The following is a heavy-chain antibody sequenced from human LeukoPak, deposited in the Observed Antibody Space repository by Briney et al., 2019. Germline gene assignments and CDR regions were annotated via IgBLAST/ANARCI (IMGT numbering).Heavy chain of an antibody. D-gene: IGHD1-26*01. CDR1: GFTFSNYA. CDR2: ISGSGGST. J-gene: IGHJ4*02. V-gene: IGHV3-23*01. CDR3: AKLPLGASIWYFDS. Sequence: PGGSLRLSCAASGFTFSNYAMSWVRQAPGKGLEWVSAISGSGGSTYYADSVKGRFTISRDNSKNTLYLQMNSLRAEDTAVYYCAKLPLGASIWYFDSWGQGTLVTVSS.